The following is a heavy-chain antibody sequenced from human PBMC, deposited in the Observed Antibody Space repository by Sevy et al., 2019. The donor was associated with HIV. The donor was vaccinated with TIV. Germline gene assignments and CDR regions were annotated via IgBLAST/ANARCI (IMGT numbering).Heavy chain of an antibody. J-gene: IGHJ4*02. CDR3: ARGVGLDC. V-gene: IGHV3-7*01. D-gene: IGHD1-26*01. Sequence: GGSLRLSCAASGFTFTPYWITCVRQAPGKGREWVANIRPDGSDEYYVDSVNGRFTISRDNAKNSLYLQMNSLRADDTAMYYCARGVGLDCWGQGALVTVSS. CDR2: IRPDGSDE. CDR1: GFTFTPYW.